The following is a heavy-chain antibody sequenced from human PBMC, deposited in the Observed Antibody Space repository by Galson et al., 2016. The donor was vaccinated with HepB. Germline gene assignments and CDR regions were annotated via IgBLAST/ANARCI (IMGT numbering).Heavy chain of an antibody. V-gene: IGHV7-4-1*02. J-gene: IGHJ5*02. CDR3: ARSLSLRSSWYRWFDP. CDR2: INTNTGNP. Sequence: SVKVSCKASGYTLTTYAMNWVRQAPGQGLEWMGWINTNTGNPTYAQGFAGRLVFSLDTSVNTAYLQISSLKAEDTAVYYCARSLSLRSSWYRWFDPWGQGTLVTVSS. CDR1: GYTLTTYA. D-gene: IGHD6-13*01.